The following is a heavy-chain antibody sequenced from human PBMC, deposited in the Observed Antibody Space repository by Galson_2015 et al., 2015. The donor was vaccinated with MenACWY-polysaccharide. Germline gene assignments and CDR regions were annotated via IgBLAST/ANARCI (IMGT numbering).Heavy chain of an antibody. CDR1: GFSFNSYW. D-gene: IGHD3-16*01. CDR2: IDNDGSST. Sequence: SLRLSCAASGFSFNSYWMHWVRQAPGKGLVWVSHIDNDGSSTNYADSVKGRFTISRDNAKNTLYLQMDSLRAEDTAVYYCVRDNGGIDCWCQGALVTVSS. CDR3: VRDNGGIDC. J-gene: IGHJ4*02. V-gene: IGHV3-74*01.